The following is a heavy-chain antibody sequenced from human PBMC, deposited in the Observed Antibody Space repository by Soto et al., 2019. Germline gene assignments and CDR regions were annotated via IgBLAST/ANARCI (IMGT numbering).Heavy chain of an antibody. Sequence: VSGPTLVNPTETLTLTCSVSGFSLTDTRMGVSWIRQAPGKALEWLAHIISNDDKSYSTSLKSRLTISKDTSKNQVVLRMTNMDPVDTGRYYCARALFYSDSDGYYFEFDYWGPGTLVTVSS. CDR1: GFSLTDTRMG. CDR3: ARALFYSDSDGYYFEFDY. CDR2: IISNDDK. J-gene: IGHJ4*02. V-gene: IGHV2-26*01. D-gene: IGHD3-22*01.